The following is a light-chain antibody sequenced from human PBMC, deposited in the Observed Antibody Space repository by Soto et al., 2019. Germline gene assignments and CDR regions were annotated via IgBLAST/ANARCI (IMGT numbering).Light chain of an antibody. J-gene: IGKJ5*01. CDR1: LSVSTH. CDR3: QQYNNWPPIT. CDR2: GAS. V-gene: IGKV3-15*01. Sequence: ETVMTQSPATLSVSPGERATLSCRASLSVSTHLAWYQQKPGQPPRLLIYGASTRATGIPARFSGSGSGTEFTLTISSLQSEDFAVYYCQQYNNWPPITLGQGTRLEI.